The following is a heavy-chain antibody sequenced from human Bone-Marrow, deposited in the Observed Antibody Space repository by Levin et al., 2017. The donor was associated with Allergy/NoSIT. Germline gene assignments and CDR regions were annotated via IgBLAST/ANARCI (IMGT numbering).Heavy chain of an antibody. V-gene: IGHV3-23*01. CDR3: AKGGSGWYEFDF. J-gene: IGHJ4*02. CDR2: ITSTRSTT. CDR1: GFTFGSYV. D-gene: IGHD6-19*01. Sequence: GESLKISCAASGFTFGSYVVSWVRQAPGKGLGWVSSITSTRSTTYYADSVKGRFTISRDNSKNTLYLQMNSLRLEDTALYYCAKGGSGWYEFDFWGQGSLVTVSS.